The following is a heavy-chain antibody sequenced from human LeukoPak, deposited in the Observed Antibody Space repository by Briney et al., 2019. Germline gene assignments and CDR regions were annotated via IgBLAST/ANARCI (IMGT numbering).Heavy chain of an antibody. J-gene: IGHJ6*02. D-gene: IGHD3-10*01. V-gene: IGHV3-23*01. CDR1: GFSFDDYG. CDR2: ISGSGGST. Sequence: PGGSLRLSCAASGFSFDDYGMHWVRQAPGKGLEWVSAISGSGGSTYYADSVKGRFTISRDNSKNTLYLQVNSLRAEDTAVYYCAKDKNTMVRGDPYYYYGMDVWGQGTTVTVSS. CDR3: AKDKNTMVRGDPYYYYGMDV.